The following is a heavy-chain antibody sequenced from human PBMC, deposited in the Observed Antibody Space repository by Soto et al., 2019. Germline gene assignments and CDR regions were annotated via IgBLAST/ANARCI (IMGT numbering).Heavy chain of an antibody. D-gene: IGHD6-6*01. CDR2: INPNGGST. Sequence: QVQLVQSGAEVKKPGASVKVSCKASGYTFINYYIHWVRQAPGQGLEWMGVINPNGGSTVYAQKFQGRFTLTRDTSTSTVYVQLSSLRSDDTAVYFCVRATAARQRDYSYHYYLHIWGKGTTVTVSS. J-gene: IGHJ6*03. CDR1: GYTFINYY. V-gene: IGHV1-46*03. CDR3: VRATAARQRDYSYHYYLHI.